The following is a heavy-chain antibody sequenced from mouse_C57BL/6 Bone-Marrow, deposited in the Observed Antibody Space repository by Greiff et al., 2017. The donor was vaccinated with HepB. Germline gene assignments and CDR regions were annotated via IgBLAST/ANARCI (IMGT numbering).Heavy chain of an antibody. CDR1: GFTFSDYY. CDR3: ARHNWDDYFDY. J-gene: IGHJ2*01. V-gene: IGHV5-12*01. D-gene: IGHD4-1*01. CDR2: ISNGGGST. Sequence: EVQLVESGGGLVQPGGSLKLSCAASGFTFSDYYMYWVRQTPEKRLEWVAYISNGGGSTYYPDTVKGRFTISRDNAKNTLYLQMSRLKSEDTAMYYCARHNWDDYFDYWGQGTTLTVSS.